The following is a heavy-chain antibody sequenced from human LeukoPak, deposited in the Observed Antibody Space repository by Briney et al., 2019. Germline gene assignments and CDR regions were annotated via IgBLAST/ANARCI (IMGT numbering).Heavy chain of an antibody. J-gene: IGHJ4*02. CDR1: GFTFINYA. V-gene: IGHV3-74*01. CDR2: VDGDGNNI. Sequence: PGGSLRLACAASGFTFINYALSWVRQAPGKGLVWVSRVDGDGNNIGYADSVKGRFTIFRDNAKNTLYLQMNSLRPDDTAVYYCARARVGDPTDYWGQGTLVTVSS. CDR3: ARARVGDPTDY. D-gene: IGHD1-26*01.